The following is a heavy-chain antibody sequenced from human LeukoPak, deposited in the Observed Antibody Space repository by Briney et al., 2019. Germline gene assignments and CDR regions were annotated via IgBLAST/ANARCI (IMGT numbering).Heavy chain of an antibody. Sequence: PGGSLRLSCAPSGFTFSSYAMSWVRQAPGKGLEWVSTISGSGGDTFYADSVKGRFTTSRDNSKNTLSLQMNSLRAEDTAVYYCAKGKYSSGWSLYWGQGTLVTVSS. CDR2: ISGSGGDT. CDR3: AKGKYSSGWSLY. J-gene: IGHJ4*02. D-gene: IGHD6-19*01. V-gene: IGHV3-23*01. CDR1: GFTFSSYA.